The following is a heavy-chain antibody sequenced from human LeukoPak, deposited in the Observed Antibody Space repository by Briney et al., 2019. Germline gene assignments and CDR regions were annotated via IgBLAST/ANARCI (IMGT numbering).Heavy chain of an antibody. Sequence: ASETLSLTCTVSGYSISSDYYWGWIRQSPGKGLEWIGSIYHSGNTYYNPSLKSRVTISVDTSKNQFSLKLSSVTAADTAVYYCAKGAMVRGVITGRYYFDYWGQGTLVTVSS. D-gene: IGHD3-10*01. J-gene: IGHJ4*02. CDR1: GYSISSDYY. V-gene: IGHV4-38-2*02. CDR3: AKGAMVRGVITGRYYFDY. CDR2: IYHSGNT.